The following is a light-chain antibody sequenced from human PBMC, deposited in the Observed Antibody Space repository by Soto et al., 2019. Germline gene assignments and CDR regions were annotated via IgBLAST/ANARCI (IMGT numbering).Light chain of an antibody. CDR3: HQDFNLPWT. J-gene: IGKJ1*01. V-gene: IGKV3D-7*01. CDR1: QSVTSRY. Sequence: EIVMTQSPATLSVSPGERATLSCRASQSVTSRYLAWYQQKPGQAPRLLIYGTSTRATGIPVRFSGSGSGTDFTLTISSRQPEDFAVYVCHQDFNLPWTFGQGTKVDIK. CDR2: GTS.